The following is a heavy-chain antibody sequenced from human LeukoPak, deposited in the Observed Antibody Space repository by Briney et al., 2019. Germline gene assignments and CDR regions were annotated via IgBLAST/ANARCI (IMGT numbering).Heavy chain of an antibody. V-gene: IGHV5-51*01. J-gene: IGHJ4*02. CDR1: GYLFTSYW. Sequence: AEALQISCKGSGYLFTSYWIGWVRQMPAKGLEWMGIIYPGDSDTRYSPTFQGKVAISAHKSSRRAYVQWSSLKASDTARYYCARWVFWTGYPSKYFDGWGQATMVTFSS. D-gene: IGHD3/OR15-3a*01. CDR3: ARWVFWTGYPSKYFDG. CDR2: IYPGDSDT.